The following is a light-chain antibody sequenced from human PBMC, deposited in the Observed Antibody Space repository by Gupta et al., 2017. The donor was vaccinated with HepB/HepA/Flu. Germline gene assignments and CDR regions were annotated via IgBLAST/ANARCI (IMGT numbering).Light chain of an antibody. CDR1: SSDIGAYNL. Sequence: QSAPTQSPSASGSPGQSVTISCTGTSSDIGAYNLVSWYQQHPGKAPKLIIYDVFQRPSGVPDRFSGSKSGNTASLTVSGLQAEDEADYDCFSYAGNDNWVFGGGTKVTVL. J-gene: IGLJ1*01. V-gene: IGLV2-8*01. CDR3: FSYAGNDNWV. CDR2: DVF.